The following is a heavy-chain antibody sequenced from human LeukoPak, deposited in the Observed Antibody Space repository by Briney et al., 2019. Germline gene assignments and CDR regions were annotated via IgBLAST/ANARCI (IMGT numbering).Heavy chain of an antibody. J-gene: IGHJ4*02. V-gene: IGHV4-4*08. Sequence: SETLSLTCTVSGDSITTYYWTWIRQSPGKGLEWIGYIYTSGNTNYNPALKSRVTISVDGSKNQFSLRLRSLTAADTAVYYCARGGSDGSGSFPFDYWGQGTLVTVSS. CDR1: GDSITTYY. CDR2: IYTSGNT. CDR3: ARGGSDGSGSFPFDY. D-gene: IGHD3-10*01.